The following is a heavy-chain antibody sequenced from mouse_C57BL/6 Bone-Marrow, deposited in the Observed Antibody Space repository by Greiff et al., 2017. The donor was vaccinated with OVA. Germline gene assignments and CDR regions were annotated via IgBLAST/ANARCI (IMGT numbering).Heavy chain of an antibody. CDR3: ASYDGYDY. J-gene: IGHJ2*01. D-gene: IGHD2-3*01. Sequence: EVKVVESGPELVKPGASVKMSCKASGYTFTDYNMHWVKQSHGKSLEWIGYINPNNGGTSYNQKFKGKATLTVNKSSSTAYMELRSLTSEDSAVYYCASYDGYDYWGQGTTLTVSS. V-gene: IGHV1-22*01. CDR1: GYTFTDYN. CDR2: INPNNGGT.